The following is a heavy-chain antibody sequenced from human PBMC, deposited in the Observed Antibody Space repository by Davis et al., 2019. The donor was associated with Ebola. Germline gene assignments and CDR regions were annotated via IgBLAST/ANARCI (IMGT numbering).Heavy chain of an antibody. CDR1: GYTFTNYY. D-gene: IGHD6-19*01. CDR2: INPSGGRT. CDR3: ARGALLREQWLVHSFDN. V-gene: IGHV1-46*01. J-gene: IGHJ4*02. Sequence: ASVKVSCKASGYTFTNYYIHWVRQAPGQGLEWMGIINPSGGRTSYAQKFQGRVTMTKGTSTSTVYMELSSLRSEDTAVYYCARGALLREQWLVHSFDNWGQGTLVTVSS.